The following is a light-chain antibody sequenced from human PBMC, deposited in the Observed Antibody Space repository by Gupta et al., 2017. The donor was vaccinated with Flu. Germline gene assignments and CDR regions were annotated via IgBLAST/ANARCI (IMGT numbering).Light chain of an antibody. CDR1: QSVFGNY. CDR2: GAS. Sequence: EIVLTQSPGTLSLSPGERATLSCRASQSVFGNYLAWYQHKPGQAPRLIIYGASSSATGSTDRFSGSGSGKDFTLTSSRRDHEDFAVYYCQQYSTSVTFGHGTKVDIK. CDR3: QQYSTSVT. J-gene: IGKJ3*01. V-gene: IGKV3-20*01.